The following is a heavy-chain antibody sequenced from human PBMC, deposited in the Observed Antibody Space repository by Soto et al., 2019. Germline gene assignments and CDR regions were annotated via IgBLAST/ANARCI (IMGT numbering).Heavy chain of an antibody. CDR3: VRDKYYDFWSGYYTAYQFYGMDV. J-gene: IGHJ6*02. Sequence: PGGSLRLSCAASGFTYSRYWMHWVRQAPGNGLVWVSRINSDGSSTTYVDSVKGRFTISRDNARNTLFLQMNSLRADDTAVYYCVRDKYYDFWSGYYTAYQFYGMDVWGQGTTVTVSS. CDR1: GFTYSRYW. D-gene: IGHD3-3*01. V-gene: IGHV3-74*01. CDR2: INSDGSST.